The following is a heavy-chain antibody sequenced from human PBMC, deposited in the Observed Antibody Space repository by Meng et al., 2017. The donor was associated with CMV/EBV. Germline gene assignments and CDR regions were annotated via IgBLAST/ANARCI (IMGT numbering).Heavy chain of an antibody. CDR2: IIPIFGTA. CDR3: AGTYYYDSSGYYYSAFDI. V-gene: IGHV1-69*05. CDR1: GGTFSSYA. D-gene: IGHD3-22*01. J-gene: IGHJ3*02. Sequence: SVKVSCKASGGTFSSYAISWVRQAPGQGLEWMGGIIPIFGTANYAQKFQGRVTINTDESTSTAYMELSSLRSEDTAVYYCAGTYYYDSSGYYYSAFDIWGQGTMVTVSS.